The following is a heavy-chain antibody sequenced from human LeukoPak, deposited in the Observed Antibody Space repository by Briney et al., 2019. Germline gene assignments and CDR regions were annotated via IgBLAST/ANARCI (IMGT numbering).Heavy chain of an antibody. CDR3: ARDRGNWNYHDAFDI. D-gene: IGHD1-7*01. CDR2: IYYRGTT. J-gene: IGHJ3*02. Sequence: SETLSLTCTVSGDSISGTSHFWDWIRQAPGKGLEWIGNIYYRGTTYYNPSLKSRVTISVDRSKNQFSLKLSSVTAADTAVYYCARDRGNWNYHDAFDIWGQGTMVTVSS. V-gene: IGHV4-39*07. CDR1: GDSISGTSHF.